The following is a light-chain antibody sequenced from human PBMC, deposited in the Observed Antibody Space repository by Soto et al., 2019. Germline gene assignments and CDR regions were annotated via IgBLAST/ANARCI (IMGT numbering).Light chain of an antibody. CDR2: GAS. V-gene: IGKV3-20*01. CDR3: QQYGSSSWT. Sequence: EIVLTQSPGTLSLSPGERATLSCRASQSVSSSYLAWYRQKPGQAPRLPIYGASSRATGIPDRFSGSGSGTDFTLTISRLEPEDFAVYYCQQYGSSSWTFGQGTKVDIK. J-gene: IGKJ1*01. CDR1: QSVSSSY.